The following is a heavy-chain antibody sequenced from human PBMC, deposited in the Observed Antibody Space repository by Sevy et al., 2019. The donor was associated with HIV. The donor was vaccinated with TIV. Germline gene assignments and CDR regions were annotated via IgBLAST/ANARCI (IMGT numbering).Heavy chain of an antibody. V-gene: IGHV3-21*01. D-gene: IGHD1-20*01. Sequence: GGSLRLSCAASGFTFRSYSMNWVRQAPGRGLEWVSSITSSSSFIFYADSMKGRFTISRDNAKNSLFLQMNSRRAEDTAVYYCARPTSGLSEYEPLDNARFYGMDVWGQGTTVTVSS. CDR2: ITSSSSFI. J-gene: IGHJ6*02. CDR3: ARPTSGLSEYEPLDNARFYGMDV. CDR1: GFTFRSYS.